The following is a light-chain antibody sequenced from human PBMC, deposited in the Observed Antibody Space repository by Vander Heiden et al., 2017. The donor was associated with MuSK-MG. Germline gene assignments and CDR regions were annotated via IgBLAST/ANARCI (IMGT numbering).Light chain of an antibody. CDR3: QQYNKWPPIT. CDR1: QSISDK. J-gene: IGKJ5*01. CDR2: GAF. Sequence: EIVMTQSPATLSVSPAERATLSCRASQSISDKLAWYQQKPGQAPRLLIYGAFIRATGIPARFSGSGSGTEFTLSISSLQSEDFAVYYCQQYNKWPPITFGQGTRLEIK. V-gene: IGKV3-15*01.